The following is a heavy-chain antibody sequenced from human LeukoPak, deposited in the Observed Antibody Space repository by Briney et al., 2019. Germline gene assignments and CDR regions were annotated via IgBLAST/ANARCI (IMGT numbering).Heavy chain of an antibody. CDR1: GFTFSNAW. Sequence: GGSLRLSCAASGFTFSNAWMSWVRQAPGKGLEWVGRIKSKTDGGTTDYAAPVKGRFTISRDDSKNTLYLQMNSLQTEDTAVYYCTTSPNYFDSSGYTYHYMHVWGKGTTVTVSS. CDR3: TTSPNYFDSSGYTYHYMHV. V-gene: IGHV3-15*01. J-gene: IGHJ6*03. CDR2: IKSKTDGGTT. D-gene: IGHD3-22*01.